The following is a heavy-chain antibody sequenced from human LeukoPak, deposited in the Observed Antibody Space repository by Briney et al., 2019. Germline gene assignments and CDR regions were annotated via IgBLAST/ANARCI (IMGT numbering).Heavy chain of an antibody. Sequence: KPSETLSLTCTVSGGSISSHYWSWIRQPPGKGLEWIGYIYYSGSTKFNPSLKSRVTISVDTSKNQFSLKLSSVTAADTAVYYCASGGGVTYYDSTGYLWYFDYWGQGTLVTVSS. V-gene: IGHV4-59*11. CDR1: GGSISSHY. CDR3: ASGGGVTYYDSTGYLWYFDY. J-gene: IGHJ4*02. CDR2: IYYSGST. D-gene: IGHD3-22*01.